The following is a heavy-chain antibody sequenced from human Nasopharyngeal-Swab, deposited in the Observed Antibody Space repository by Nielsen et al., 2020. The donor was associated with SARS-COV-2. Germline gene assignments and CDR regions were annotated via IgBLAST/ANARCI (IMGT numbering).Heavy chain of an antibody. J-gene: IGHJ4*02. D-gene: IGHD6-19*01. CDR2: ISYDGSNK. Sequence: SCAASGFTFSSYAMHWVRQAPGKGLEWVAVISYDGSNKYYADSVKGRFTISRDNSKNTLYLQMNSLRAEDTAVYYCAREYSSGWYIFDYWGQGTLVTVSS. CDR1: GFTFSSYA. V-gene: IGHV3-30*04. CDR3: AREYSSGWYIFDY.